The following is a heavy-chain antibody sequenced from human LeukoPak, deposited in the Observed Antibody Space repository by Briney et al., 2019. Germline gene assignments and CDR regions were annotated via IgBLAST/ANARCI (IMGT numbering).Heavy chain of an antibody. D-gene: IGHD6-13*01. Sequence: GGSLRLSCVASGFTFSSYWMSWVRQAPGKGLEWVANIKQDGSEKYYVDSLKGRFTISRDNAKNSLYLQMNSLRAEDTAVYYCARDRLAWVAAAGTGYWGQGTLVTVSS. CDR2: IKQDGSEK. CDR1: GFTFSSYW. CDR3: ARDRLAWVAAAGTGY. V-gene: IGHV3-7*03. J-gene: IGHJ4*02.